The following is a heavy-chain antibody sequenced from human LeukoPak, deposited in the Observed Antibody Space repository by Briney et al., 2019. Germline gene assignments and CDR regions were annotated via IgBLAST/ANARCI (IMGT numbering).Heavy chain of an antibody. J-gene: IGHJ4*02. CDR1: GGSFSGYY. D-gene: IGHD6-19*01. Sequence: SETLSLTCAVYGGSFSGYYWSWIRQPPGKGLEWIGEINHSGSTNYNPSLKSRVTISVDTSKNQFSLKLSSVTAADTAVCYCARFSSGWHTSVYWGQGTLVTVSS. CDR3: ARFSSGWHTSVY. CDR2: INHSGST. V-gene: IGHV4-34*01.